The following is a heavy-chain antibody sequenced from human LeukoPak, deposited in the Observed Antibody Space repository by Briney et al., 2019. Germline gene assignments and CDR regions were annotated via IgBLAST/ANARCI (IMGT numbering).Heavy chain of an antibody. V-gene: IGHV3-7*01. CDR2: INRDGTEK. CDR1: GFTFNSYW. CDR3: ARDVVGASHY. Sequence: GGSLRLSCAASGFTFNSYWMSWLRRAPGNGLEWVANINRDGTEKYYVDSVKGRFTISRDNAKNSLYLQTDSLRAEDTAVYYRARDVVGASHYWGWGTLVTASS. D-gene: IGHD1-26*01. J-gene: IGHJ4*02.